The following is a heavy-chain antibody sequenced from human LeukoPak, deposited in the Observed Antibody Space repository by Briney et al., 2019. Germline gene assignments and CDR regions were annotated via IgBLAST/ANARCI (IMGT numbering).Heavy chain of an antibody. CDR3: ARSRLVGGFDP. D-gene: IGHD2-15*01. Sequence: PGGSLRLSCAASGFAFSSYSMNWVRQAPGKGLEWVSSISSDSRYVFYAEPVKGRFTTSRDNAENSLYLQMNSLRAEDTAVYYCARSRLVGGFDPWGQGTLVTVSP. CDR2: ISSDSRYV. V-gene: IGHV3-21*01. J-gene: IGHJ5*02. CDR1: GFAFSSYS.